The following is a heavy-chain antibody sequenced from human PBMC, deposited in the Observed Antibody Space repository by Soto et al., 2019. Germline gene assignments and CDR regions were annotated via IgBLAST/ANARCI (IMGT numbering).Heavy chain of an antibody. CDR2: ISAYNGNT. CDR3: ASSLHVDNDYSNYEDYYYYMDV. Sequence: ASVKVSCKASGYTFTSYGISWVRQAPGQGLEWMGWISAYNGNTNYAQKLQGRVTMTPDTSTSTAYMELRSLRSDDTAVYYCASSLHVDNDYSNYEDYYYYMDVWGKGTTVTVSS. CDR1: GYTFTSYG. D-gene: IGHD4-4*01. J-gene: IGHJ6*03. V-gene: IGHV1-18*01.